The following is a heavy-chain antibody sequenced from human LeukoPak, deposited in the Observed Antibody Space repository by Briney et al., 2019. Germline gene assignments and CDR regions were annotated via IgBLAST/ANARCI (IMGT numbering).Heavy chain of an antibody. J-gene: IGHJ6*02. V-gene: IGHV3-9*01. D-gene: IGHD2-8*02. CDR1: GFTFDDYA. CDR3: AKDLLGYYYYGMDV. CDR2: ISWNSGSI. Sequence: DPGRSLRLSCAASGFTFDDYAMHWVRQAPGKGLEWVSGISWNSGSIGYADSVKGRFTISRDNAKNSLYLRMNSLRAEDTALYYCAKDLLGYYYYGMDVWGQGTTVTVSS.